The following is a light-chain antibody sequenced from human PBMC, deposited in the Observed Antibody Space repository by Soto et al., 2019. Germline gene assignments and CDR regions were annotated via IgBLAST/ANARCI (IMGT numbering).Light chain of an antibody. CDR2: AAS. CDR3: QHYNSYSEA. Sequence: AILLTQSPSSLSASVGDRVTITCRASQGIDSSFAWYQEKPGKAPKLLIYAASSLESGVPSRFSGSGSGTEFTLTISSLQPDDFATYYCQHYNSYSEAFGQGTKVDIK. J-gene: IGKJ1*01. CDR1: QGIDSS. V-gene: IGKV1-13*02.